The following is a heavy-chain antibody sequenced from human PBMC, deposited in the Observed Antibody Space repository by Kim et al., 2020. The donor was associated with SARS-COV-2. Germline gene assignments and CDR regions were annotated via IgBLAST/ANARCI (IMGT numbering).Heavy chain of an antibody. CDR3: ARVVGAKDWYFDL. V-gene: IGHV1-46*01. D-gene: IGHD1-26*01. J-gene: IGHJ2*01. Sequence: ERKYQGRVAMTRDTHTSTVYMELSSLRSEDPAVYYCARVVGAKDWYFDLWGRGTLVTVSS.